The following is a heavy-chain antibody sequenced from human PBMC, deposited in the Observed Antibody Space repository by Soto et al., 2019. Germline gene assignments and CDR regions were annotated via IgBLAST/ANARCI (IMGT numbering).Heavy chain of an antibody. CDR1: GGSISGYY. Sequence: TSETLSLTCTVSGGSISGYYWSWIRQPPGKGLEWIGYMYKTGSTVYNPSFKSRVTISVDTSKNQFSLKLNSVTAADTAVYYCARAGFGELSGVDPWGQGTLVTVSS. CDR3: ARAGFGELSGVDP. J-gene: IGHJ5*02. D-gene: IGHD3-10*01. V-gene: IGHV4-59*01. CDR2: MYKTGST.